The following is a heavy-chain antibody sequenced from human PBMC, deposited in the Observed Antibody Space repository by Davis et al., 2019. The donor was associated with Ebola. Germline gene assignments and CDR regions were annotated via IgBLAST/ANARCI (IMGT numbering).Heavy chain of an antibody. CDR2: IYYSGST. CDR3: ARGITGTTPGDY. V-gene: IGHV4-59*01. Sequence: MPSETLSLTCTVSGGSISSYYWSWIRQPPGKGLEWIRYIYYSGSTNYNPSLKSRVTISVDTSKNQFSLKLSSVTAADTAVYYCARGITGTTPGDYWGQGTLVTVSS. D-gene: IGHD1-7*01. J-gene: IGHJ4*02. CDR1: GGSISSYY.